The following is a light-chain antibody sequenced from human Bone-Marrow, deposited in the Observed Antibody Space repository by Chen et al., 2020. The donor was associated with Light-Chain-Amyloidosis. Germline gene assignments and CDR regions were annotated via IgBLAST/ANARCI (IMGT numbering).Light chain of an antibody. V-gene: IGKV1-33*01. CDR3: QQYDNLLRFT. CDR2: DAS. Sequence: DIQMTQSPSPLSASVGDRVTITCQASQDISNSLNWYQQKPGKAPKLLIYDASNMETGVPSRFSGSGSWTDFTFTISSLQPEDIATYYCQQYDNLLRFTFGPGTKVDIK. J-gene: IGKJ3*01. CDR1: QDISNS.